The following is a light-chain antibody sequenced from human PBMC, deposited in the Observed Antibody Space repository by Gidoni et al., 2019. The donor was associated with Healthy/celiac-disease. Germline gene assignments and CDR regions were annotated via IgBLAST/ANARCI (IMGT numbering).Light chain of an antibody. Sequence: EIVLTQSPATLSLSPGERATLSCRASQSVSSYLAWYQQKPGQAPRLLIYDASNRATGIPARFSGSGSGTDFTLTISSLEPEDCAVYYCQQRSNWPPGYTFXQXTKLEIK. CDR2: DAS. CDR3: QQRSNWPPGYT. V-gene: IGKV3-11*01. CDR1: QSVSSY. J-gene: IGKJ2*01.